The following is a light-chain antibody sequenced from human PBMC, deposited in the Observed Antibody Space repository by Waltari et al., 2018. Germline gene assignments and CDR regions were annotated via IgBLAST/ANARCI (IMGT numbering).Light chain of an antibody. J-gene: IGLJ2*01. CDR1: ALPTQY. CDR3: QSADSTSTHVV. Sequence: SYELTQPPSVSVSPGQTATITCSGDALPTQYAFWYQQKPGQAPVLLTYKDTERPSGSPDRFAGSTSGTTVTLTISGVQAEDEADYYCQSADSTSTHVVFGGGTKLTVL. V-gene: IGLV3-25*03. CDR2: KDT.